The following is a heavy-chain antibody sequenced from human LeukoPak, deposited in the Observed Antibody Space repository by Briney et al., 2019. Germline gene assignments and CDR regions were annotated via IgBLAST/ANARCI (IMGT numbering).Heavy chain of an antibody. J-gene: IGHJ4*02. CDR2: IYHSGST. CDR1: GGSISSGGYY. D-gene: IGHD6-13*01. V-gene: IGHV4-30-2*01. Sequence: SETLSLTCTVSGGSISSGGYYGSWIRQPPGKGLEWIGYIYHSGSTYYNPSLKSRVTISVDRSKNQFSLKLSSVTAADTAVYYCARKGSGYSSSWYPGYYWGQGTLVTVSS. CDR3: ARKGSGYSSSWYPGYY.